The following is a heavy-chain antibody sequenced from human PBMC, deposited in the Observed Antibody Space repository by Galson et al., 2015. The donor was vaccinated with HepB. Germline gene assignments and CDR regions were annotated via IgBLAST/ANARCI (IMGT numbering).Heavy chain of an antibody. CDR1: GFTFSSYA. J-gene: IGHJ6*02. D-gene: IGHD2-8*01. CDR2: ISYDGSNK. CDR3: ARATLMVYAIQEYYYYYGMDV. Sequence: SLRLSCAASGFTFSSYAMPWVRQAPGKGLEWVAVISYDGSNKYYADSVKGRFTISRDNSKNTLYLQMNSLRAEDTAVYYCARATLMVYAIQEYYYYYGMDVWGQGTTVTVSS. V-gene: IGHV3-30-3*01.